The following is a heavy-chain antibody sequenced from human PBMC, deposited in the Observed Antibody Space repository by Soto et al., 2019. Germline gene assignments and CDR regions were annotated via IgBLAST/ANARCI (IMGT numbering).Heavy chain of an antibody. D-gene: IGHD1-7*01. Sequence: EVQLVESGGGLVKPGGSLRLSCAASGFTFSSYSMNWVRQAPGKGLEWVSSISSSSSYIYYADSVKGRFTISRDNAKNSLYLQMNSLRAEDTAVYYCARDWNYVPPYYFDYWGQRTLVTVSS. V-gene: IGHV3-21*01. J-gene: IGHJ4*02. CDR1: GFTFSSYS. CDR2: ISSSSSYI. CDR3: ARDWNYVPPYYFDY.